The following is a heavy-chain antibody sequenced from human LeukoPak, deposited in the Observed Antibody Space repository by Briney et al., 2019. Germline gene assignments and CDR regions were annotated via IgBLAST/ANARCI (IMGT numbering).Heavy chain of an antibody. V-gene: IGHV4-34*01. CDR3: ARGQPRFLEWLLMRHLPFDY. J-gene: IGHJ4*02. CDR2: INHSGST. CDR1: GGSFSGYY. D-gene: IGHD3-3*01. Sequence: PSETLSLTCAVYGGSFSGYYWSWIRQPPGKGLEWIGEINHSGSTNYNPSLKSRVTISVDTSKNQFSLKLSSVTAADTAVYYCARGQPRFLEWLLMRHLPFDYWGQGTLVTVSS.